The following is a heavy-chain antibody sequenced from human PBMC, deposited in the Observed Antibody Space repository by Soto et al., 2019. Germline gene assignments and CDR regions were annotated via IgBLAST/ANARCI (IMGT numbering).Heavy chain of an antibody. Sequence: SETLSLTCTVSGGSISSYYWSWIRQPPGEGLEWIGYIYYSGSTNYNPSLKSRVTISVDTSKNQFSLKLSSVTAADTAVYYCARGLDTAMATPLYYYYGMDVWGQGTTVTVSS. CDR1: GGSISSYY. J-gene: IGHJ6*02. V-gene: IGHV4-59*01. CDR2: IYYSGST. CDR3: ARGLDTAMATPLYYYYGMDV. D-gene: IGHD5-18*01.